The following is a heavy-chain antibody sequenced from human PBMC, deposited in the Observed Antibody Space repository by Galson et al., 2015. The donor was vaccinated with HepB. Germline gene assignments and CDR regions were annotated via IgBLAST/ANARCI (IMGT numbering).Heavy chain of an antibody. J-gene: IGHJ6*02. D-gene: IGHD3-3*01. CDR2: ISASGGKT. CDR1: GFTLSNYA. Sequence: SLRLSCAVSGFTLSNYAMTWVRQAPGKGLEWVPSISASGGKTYYADPVKGRFIISRDNSKNTLYLQMNSLRVEDTAVFYCAKPLEGTYYDFWSGYADYYFYGLDVWGHGATVTVSS. V-gene: IGHV3-23*01. CDR3: AKPLEGTYYDFWSGYADYYFYGLDV.